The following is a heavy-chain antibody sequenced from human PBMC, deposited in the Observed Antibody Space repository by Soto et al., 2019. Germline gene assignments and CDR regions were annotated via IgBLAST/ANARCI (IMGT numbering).Heavy chain of an antibody. CDR3: ARSEISYSKLDS. Sequence: ASVKVSCKASGDTFISYALHWVRQAPGQRLEWIGRTNAGNGDTKYSQKFQGRVTITRDTSASTAYMKLSSLRSEDTATYYCARSEISYSKLDSWGQGTLVTVSS. J-gene: IGHJ4*02. CDR2: TNAGNGDT. D-gene: IGHD2-21*01. CDR1: GDTFISYA. V-gene: IGHV1-3*01.